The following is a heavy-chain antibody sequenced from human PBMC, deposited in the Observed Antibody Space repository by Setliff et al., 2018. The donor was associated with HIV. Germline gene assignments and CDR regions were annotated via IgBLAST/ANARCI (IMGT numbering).Heavy chain of an antibody. Sequence: SVKVSCKASGGTFSNYAISWVRQAPGQGLEWVGGIIPIFGSINYAQKFQGRVTITTDESTSTAYMELSSLRSEDTAVYYCARVPNQELYFYGMDVWGQGTTVTV. CDR3: ARVPNQELYFYGMDV. D-gene: IGHD1-7*01. CDR1: GGTFSNYA. V-gene: IGHV1-69*05. CDR2: IIPIFGSI. J-gene: IGHJ6*02.